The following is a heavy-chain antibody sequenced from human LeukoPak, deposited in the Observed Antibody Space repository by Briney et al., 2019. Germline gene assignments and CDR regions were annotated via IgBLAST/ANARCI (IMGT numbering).Heavy chain of an antibody. CDR1: GYTFTGYY. Sequence: ASVKVSCKASGYTFTGYYMHWVRQAPGQGLEWMGWINPNSGGTNYAQKLQGRVTMTTDTSTSTAYMELRSLRSDDTAVYYCARVAEGGSYGDAFDIWGQGTMVTVSS. J-gene: IGHJ3*02. V-gene: IGHV1-2*02. CDR2: INPNSGGT. CDR3: ARVAEGGSYGDAFDI. D-gene: IGHD1-26*01.